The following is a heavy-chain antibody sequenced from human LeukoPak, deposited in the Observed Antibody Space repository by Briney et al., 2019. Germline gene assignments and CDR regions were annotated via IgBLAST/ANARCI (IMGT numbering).Heavy chain of an antibody. CDR3: ARYFIAVAGPFDP. CDR1: GYTLTELS. J-gene: IGHJ5*02. CDR2: FDPEDGET. D-gene: IGHD6-19*01. Sequence: GASVKVSCKVSGYTLTELSMHWVRQAPGKGLEWMGGFDPEDGETIYAQKFQGRVTMTTDTSTSTAYMELRSLRSDDTAVYYCARYFIAVAGPFDPWGQGTLVTVSS. V-gene: IGHV1-24*01.